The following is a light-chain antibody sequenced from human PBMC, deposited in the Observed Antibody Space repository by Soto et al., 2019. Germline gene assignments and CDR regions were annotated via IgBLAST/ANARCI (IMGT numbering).Light chain of an antibody. CDR3: SSYSSSSTHVV. CDR1: SSDIGGYNY. CDR2: EVT. Sequence: QSALTQPASVSGSPGQSITISCTGTSSDIGGYNYISWYQQPPGKAPKLMIYEVTNRPSGVSNRFSGSKSGNTASLTISGLQPEDEADYYCSSYSSSSTHVVFCGGTKLTVL. J-gene: IGLJ2*01. V-gene: IGLV2-14*01.